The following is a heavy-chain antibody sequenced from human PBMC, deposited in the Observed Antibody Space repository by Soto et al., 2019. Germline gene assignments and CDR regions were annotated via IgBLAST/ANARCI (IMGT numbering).Heavy chain of an antibody. CDR3: ANLYSSGGKEWFDP. J-gene: IGHJ5*02. V-gene: IGHV3-23*01. D-gene: IGHD6-19*01. Sequence: EVQLLESGGGLVQPGGYLRLSCAASGFTFSNYAMSWVRQAPGKGLEWVSGIDHSGGSTYYADSVKGRFTISRDNSKNTLYLQMNSLRADDTAVYYCANLYSSGGKEWFDPWGQGTLVTVSS. CDR2: IDHSGGST. CDR1: GFTFSNYA.